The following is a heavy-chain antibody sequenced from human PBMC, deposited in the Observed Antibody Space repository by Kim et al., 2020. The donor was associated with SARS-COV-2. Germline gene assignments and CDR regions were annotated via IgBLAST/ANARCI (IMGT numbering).Heavy chain of an antibody. CDR3: ARDTYVWGSRIDY. J-gene: IGHJ4*02. CDR2: INYSGGT. V-gene: IGHV4-39*07. D-gene: IGHD3-16*01. CDR1: GGSISSSSYY. Sequence: SETLSLTCTVSGGSISSSSYYWGWIRQPPGKGLEWIGNINYSGGTYYNPSLKSRVTISRDTSKNQFSLKLSSVTAADTAIYYCARDTYVWGSRIDYWGQGTLVTVSS.